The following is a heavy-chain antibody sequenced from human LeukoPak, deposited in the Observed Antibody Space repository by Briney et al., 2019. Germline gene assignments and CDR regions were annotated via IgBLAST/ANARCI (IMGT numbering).Heavy chain of an antibody. V-gene: IGHV4-59*12. J-gene: IGHJ6*03. D-gene: IGHD6-13*01. CDR3: ARIYSSWYKNYYYYMDV. CDR1: GGSISSYY. CDR2: IYYSGST. Sequence: SETLSLTCTVSGGSISSYYWSWIRQPPGKGLEWIGYIYYSGSTNYKPSLKSRVTISVDTSKNQFSLKLSSVTAADTAVYYCARIYSSWYKNYYYYMDVWGKGTTVTISS.